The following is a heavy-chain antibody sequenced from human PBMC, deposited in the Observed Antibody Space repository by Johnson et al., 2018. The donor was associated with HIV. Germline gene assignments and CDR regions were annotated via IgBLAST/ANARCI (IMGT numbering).Heavy chain of an antibody. J-gene: IGHJ3*02. CDR3: ARGRRYSSFGPFDI. D-gene: IGHD6-6*01. CDR1: GFTFDDYA. CDR2: IGIAGDT. Sequence: EQLVESGGGLVQPGRSLRLSCAASGFTFDDYAIHWVRQAPGKGLEWVSGIGIAGDTYYLGSVKGRFTISRENAKSSLYLQMSSLRAGDTAVYYCARGRRYSSFGPFDIWGQGTMVTVSS. V-gene: IGHV3-13*01.